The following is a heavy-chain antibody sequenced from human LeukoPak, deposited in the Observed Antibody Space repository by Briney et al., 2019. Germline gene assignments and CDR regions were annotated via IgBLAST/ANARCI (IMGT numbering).Heavy chain of an antibody. CDR2: IYPGDSDT. CDR1: GYSFTSYW. V-gene: IGHV5-51*01. D-gene: IGHD4-17*01. Sequence: GESLKISCKGSGYSFTSYWIGWVRQMPGKGLEWMGIIYPGDSDTRYSPSFQGQVTISADKSISTAYLQWSSLKTSDTAMYYCASRSNDYGDQTYAFDYWGQGTQVTVSS. CDR3: ASRSNDYGDQTYAFDY. J-gene: IGHJ4*02.